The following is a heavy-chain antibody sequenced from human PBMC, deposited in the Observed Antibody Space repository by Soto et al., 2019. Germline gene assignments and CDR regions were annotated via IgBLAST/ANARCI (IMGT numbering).Heavy chain of an antibody. Sequence: QVQLVQSGTEVKKPGSSVKVSCKTSGGTFSSFPIAWVRQAPGQGLEWVGGIIPVLGGPSYAQTFQGRVTITADESTSAAYLELSSLRSDDTAVYFCARDRHYENHTFYYLKYYFDYWGQGTLVTVSS. CDR1: GGTFSSFP. V-gene: IGHV1-69*01. D-gene: IGHD3-22*01. CDR2: IIPVLGGP. CDR3: ARDRHYENHTFYYLKYYFDY. J-gene: IGHJ4*02.